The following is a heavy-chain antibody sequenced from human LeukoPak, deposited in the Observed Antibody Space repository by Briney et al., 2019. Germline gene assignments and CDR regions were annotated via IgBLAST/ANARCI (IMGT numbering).Heavy chain of an antibody. CDR3: ARAFHDILTGLAYYFDY. D-gene: IGHD3-9*01. Sequence: GGSLRLSCAASGFTFSSYSMNWVRQAPGKGLEWVSSISSSSSYINYADSVKGRFTISRDNAKNSLYLQMNSLRAEDTAVYYCARAFHDILTGLAYYFDYWGRGTLVTVSS. CDR2: ISSSSSYI. J-gene: IGHJ4*02. CDR1: GFTFSSYS. V-gene: IGHV3-21*01.